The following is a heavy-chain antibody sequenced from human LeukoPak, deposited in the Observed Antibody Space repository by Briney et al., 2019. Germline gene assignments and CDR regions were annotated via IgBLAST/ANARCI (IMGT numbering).Heavy chain of an antibody. CDR3: ARSFSGRPVGYYFDY. D-gene: IGHD5-12*01. J-gene: IGHJ4*02. CDR2: IIPIFGTA. V-gene: IGHV1-69*05. Sequence: ASVNVSCKASGGTFSSYAISWVRQAPGQGLEWMGGIIPIFGTANYAQKFQGRVTITTDESTSTAYMELSSLRSEDTAVYYCARSFSGRPVGYYFDYWGQGTLVTVSS. CDR1: GGTFSSYA.